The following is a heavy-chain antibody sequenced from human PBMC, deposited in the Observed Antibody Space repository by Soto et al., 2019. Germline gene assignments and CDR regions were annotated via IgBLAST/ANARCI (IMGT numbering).Heavy chain of an antibody. CDR3: ARQVEMATILTRGYYYYGMDV. V-gene: IGHV1-46*01. CDR1: GYTFTSYD. Sequence: GASGKVCCKASGYTFTSYDMHWVRQAPGQGLEWMGIINPSGGSTSYAQKFQGRVTMTRDTSTSTVYMELSSLRSEDTAVYYCARQVEMATILTRGYYYYGMDVWGQGTTVTVSS. J-gene: IGHJ6*02. CDR2: INPSGGST. D-gene: IGHD5-12*01.